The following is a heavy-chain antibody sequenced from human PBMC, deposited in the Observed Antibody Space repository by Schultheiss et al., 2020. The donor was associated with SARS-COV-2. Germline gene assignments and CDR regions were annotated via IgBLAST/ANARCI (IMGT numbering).Heavy chain of an antibody. CDR2: ISYDGSNK. D-gene: IGHD4-11*01. V-gene: IGHV3-30*01. J-gene: IGHJ2*01. Sequence: GGSLRLSCAASGFTFSSYAMHWVRQAPGKGLEWVAVISYDGSNKDYADSVKGRFTISRDNSKNTLYLQMNSLRAEDTAVYYCARDTRTVTTSWYFDLWGRGTLVTVSS. CDR3: ARDTRTVTTSWYFDL. CDR1: GFTFSSYA.